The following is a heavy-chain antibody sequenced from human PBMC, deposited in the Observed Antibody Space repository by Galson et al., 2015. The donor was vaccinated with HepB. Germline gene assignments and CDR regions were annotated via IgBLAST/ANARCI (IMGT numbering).Heavy chain of an antibody. CDR2: IDSDGSSS. D-gene: IGHD1-1*01. Sequence: SLRLSCAASGLTFSGHWMHWVRQAPGKGLTWVSRIDSDGSSSSYADYVKGRFTISRDDAKNTLYLQLNSLRAEDTAIYYCARGRPGTFTVLGNWGQGTLVTVSS. CDR1: GLTFSGHW. J-gene: IGHJ4*02. V-gene: IGHV3-74*01. CDR3: ARGRPGTFTVLGN.